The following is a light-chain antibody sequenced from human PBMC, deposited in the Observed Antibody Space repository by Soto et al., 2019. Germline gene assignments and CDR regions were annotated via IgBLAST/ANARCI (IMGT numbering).Light chain of an antibody. J-gene: IGLJ1*01. V-gene: IGLV1-40*01. Sequence: HSVLTQPPSXXXAXGQRVTISXXGSSSNIGAGYDGHWYQQLPGTAPKLLIYGNSNRPSGVPDRFSGSKSGTSASLAITGLQAEDEADYYCQSYDSSMSGIGTGTKATVL. CDR1: SSNIGAGYD. CDR3: QSYDSSMSG. CDR2: GNS.